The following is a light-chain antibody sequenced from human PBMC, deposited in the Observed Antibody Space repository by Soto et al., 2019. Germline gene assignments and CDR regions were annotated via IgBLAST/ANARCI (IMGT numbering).Light chain of an antibody. CDR1: QSISKY. CDR2: AAS. V-gene: IGKV1-39*01. J-gene: IGKJ2*01. Sequence: DIQMTQSPSSLSASVGDRVTITCRASQSISKYLNWYKQKPGKAHKLLIYAASRFQPGVPSRFSDNGYGKDFTLTISILQPEDFATYFCQQSYIAPYTFGQGTKLE. CDR3: QQSYIAPYT.